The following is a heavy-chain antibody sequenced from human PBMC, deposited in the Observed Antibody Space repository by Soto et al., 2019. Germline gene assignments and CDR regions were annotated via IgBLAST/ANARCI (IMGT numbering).Heavy chain of an antibody. CDR3: ARTERSGPNLPYFDY. Sequence: SETLSLTCAVSGASIRSNNRWSWVRQPPGKGLEWIGEIFHSGSTNYNPSLKTRLTISVDKSKNQFSLKLSSVTAADTAVYYCARTERSGPNLPYFDYWGQGTLVTVSS. CDR1: GASIRSNNR. CDR2: IFHSGST. D-gene: IGHD2-15*01. V-gene: IGHV4-4*02. J-gene: IGHJ4*02.